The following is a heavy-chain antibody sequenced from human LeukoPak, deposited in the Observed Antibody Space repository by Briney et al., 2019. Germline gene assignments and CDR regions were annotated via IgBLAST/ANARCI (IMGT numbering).Heavy chain of an antibody. CDR2: IKQDGSEK. Sequence: GGSLRLSCAASGFTFSRNWMSWVRQAPGKGLEWVANIKQDGSEKYYVDSVKGRFTISRDNAKNSLYLQMDSLRAEDTAVYYCARDGDILTGYYKYYFDYWGQGTLVTVSS. CDR1: GFTFSRNW. V-gene: IGHV3-7*01. J-gene: IGHJ4*02. CDR3: ARDGDILTGYYKYYFDY. D-gene: IGHD3-9*01.